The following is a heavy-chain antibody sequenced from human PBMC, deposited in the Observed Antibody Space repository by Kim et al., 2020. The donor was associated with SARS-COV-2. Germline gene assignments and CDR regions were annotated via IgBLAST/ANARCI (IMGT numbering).Heavy chain of an antibody. V-gene: IGHV3-11*06. CDR2: ISSSSSYT. CDR3: AVRSLSSWYPLEY. Sequence: GGSLRLSCAASGFTFSDYYMSWIRQAPGKGLEWVSYISSSSSYTNYADSVKGRFTISRDNAKNSLYLQVNSLRLEDTAVYYCAVRSLSSWYPLEYWGQGTLVTVSS. D-gene: IGHD6-13*01. J-gene: IGHJ4*02. CDR1: GFTFSDYY.